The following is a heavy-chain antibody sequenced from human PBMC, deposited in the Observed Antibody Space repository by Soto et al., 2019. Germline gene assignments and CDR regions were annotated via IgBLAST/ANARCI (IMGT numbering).Heavy chain of an antibody. Sequence: QVPLQESGPGLLNPSETLSLTCTVSGDSIRAYYWHWIRQPPGKGLEWVGYVYDSGTSHSDGPIFNYNPSRKSRATISVDTSKNQFSLSLTSVTAVDTALYFYARDKEWSTPAPGVVIGGRGTAVTVSS. CDR3: ARDKEWSTPAPGVVI. D-gene: IGHD3-3*01. J-gene: IGHJ6*02. CDR2: VYDSGTSHSDGPIF. V-gene: IGHV4-59*01. CDR1: GDSIRAYY.